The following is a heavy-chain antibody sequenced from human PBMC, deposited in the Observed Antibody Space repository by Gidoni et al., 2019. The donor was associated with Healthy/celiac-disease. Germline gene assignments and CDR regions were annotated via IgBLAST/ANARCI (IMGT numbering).Heavy chain of an antibody. D-gene: IGHD6-19*01. CDR1: GGSVSSGSYY. Sequence: QVQLQESGPGLVKPSATLSLTCTVSGGSVSSGSYYWSWIRQPPGKGLEWIGYIYYSGSTNYNPSLKSRVTISVDTSKNQFSLKLSSVTAADTAVYYCASGVAQWLIRAFDIWGQGTMVTVSS. J-gene: IGHJ3*02. CDR2: IYYSGST. CDR3: ASGVAQWLIRAFDI. V-gene: IGHV4-61*01.